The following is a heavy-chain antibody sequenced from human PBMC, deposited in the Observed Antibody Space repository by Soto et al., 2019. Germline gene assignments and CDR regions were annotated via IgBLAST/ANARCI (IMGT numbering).Heavy chain of an antibody. CDR1: GFTFSSYW. D-gene: IGHD2-2*03. J-gene: IGHJ6*03. CDR3: ARDLRWILYDYYYYMDV. V-gene: IGHV3-7*01. CDR2: IKQDGSEK. Sequence: PGGSLRLSCAASGFTFSSYWMSWVRQAPGKGLEWVANIKQDGSEKYYVDSVKGRFTISRDNAKNSLYPQMNSLRAEDTAVYYCARDLRWILYDYYYYMDVWGKGTTVTVSS.